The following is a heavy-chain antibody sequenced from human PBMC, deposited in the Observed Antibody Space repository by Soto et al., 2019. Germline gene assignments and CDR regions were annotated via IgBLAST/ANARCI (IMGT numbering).Heavy chain of an antibody. Sequence: PSETLSLTCTVSGGSIITYYWSWIRQPPGKGLEWIGYIYYTGSTKYNPSPESRVTISVDTSKNQFSLRLSSVTAADTAVYYCAREPPAASYFYGMDVWGLGTTVTVSS. CDR1: GGSIITYY. J-gene: IGHJ6*02. D-gene: IGHD2-2*01. V-gene: IGHV4-59*01. CDR2: IYYTGST. CDR3: AREPPAASYFYGMDV.